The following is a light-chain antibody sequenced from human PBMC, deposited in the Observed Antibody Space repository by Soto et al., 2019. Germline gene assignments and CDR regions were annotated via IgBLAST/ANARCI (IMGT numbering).Light chain of an antibody. V-gene: IGLV1-40*01. CDR1: SSNIGAGYD. J-gene: IGLJ1*01. CDR3: QSYDGTLSGSYV. CDR2: GTT. Sequence: QSVLTQPPSVSGAPGQRVTISCTGSSSNIGAGYDVHWYQQLPGTAPKLIIYGTTNRPSGVPDRVSGSKSGTSASLAITGLQAEDEADYYCQSYDGTLSGSYVFGVGTKVTVL.